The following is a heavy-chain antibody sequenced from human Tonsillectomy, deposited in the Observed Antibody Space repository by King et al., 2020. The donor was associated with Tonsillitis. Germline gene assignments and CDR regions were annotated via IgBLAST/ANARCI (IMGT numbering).Heavy chain of an antibody. CDR2: INHSGST. Sequence: VQLQQWGAGLLRPSETLSLTCAVFGESFSGYYWSWIRQPPGKGLEWIGEINHSGSTNYNPSLKSRVTVSVDTSKNQFSLKLNSLTAADTAVYYCARGGSFYYFLDVWGKGTTVTVSS. CDR3: ARGGSFYYFLDV. V-gene: IGHV4-34*01. CDR1: GESFSGYY. J-gene: IGHJ6*03.